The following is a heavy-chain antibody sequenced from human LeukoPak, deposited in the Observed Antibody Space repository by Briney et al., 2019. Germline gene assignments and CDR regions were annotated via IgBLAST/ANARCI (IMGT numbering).Heavy chain of an antibody. CDR3: AKDRIRILWFGDHEAFDI. Sequence: PGRSLRLSCAASGFTFSSYGMHWVRQAPGKGLEWVAVISYDGSNKYYADSVKGRFTISRDNAKNTLYLQMNSLRGGDTAVYYCAKDRIRILWFGDHEAFDIWGQGTMVTVSS. CDR1: GFTFSSYG. V-gene: IGHV3-30*18. D-gene: IGHD3-10*01. CDR2: ISYDGSNK. J-gene: IGHJ3*02.